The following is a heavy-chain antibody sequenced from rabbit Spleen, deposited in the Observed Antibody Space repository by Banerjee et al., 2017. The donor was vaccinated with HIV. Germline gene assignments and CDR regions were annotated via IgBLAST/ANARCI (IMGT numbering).Heavy chain of an antibody. J-gene: IGHJ4*01. CDR3: ARVSNNYGEFDL. D-gene: IGHD6-1*01. CDR1: GFSFSSSYY. CDR2: ISAGSSGST. Sequence: QSLEESGGDLVKPGASLTLTCTASGFSFSSSYYMCWVRQAPGKGLEWIACISAGSSGSTYYASWAKGRFTISKTSSTTVTLQMTSLSAADSATYFCARVSNNYGEFDLWGPGTLVTVS. V-gene: IGHV1S40*01.